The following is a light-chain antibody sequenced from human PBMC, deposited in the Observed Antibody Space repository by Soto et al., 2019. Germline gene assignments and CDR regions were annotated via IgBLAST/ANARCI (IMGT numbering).Light chain of an antibody. CDR2: KAS. J-gene: IGKJ1*01. V-gene: IGKV1-5*03. Sequence: HMTQSPSTLSASFGYTVTITCRAIQTISSCLAWYQQKPGNAPKLLIYKASTLKSAVPSSFSGSVSGTEFTLTISSLQTDEFSTYYCQHHNSYSEAFGQGTKVDIK. CDR3: QHHNSYSEA. CDR1: QTISSC.